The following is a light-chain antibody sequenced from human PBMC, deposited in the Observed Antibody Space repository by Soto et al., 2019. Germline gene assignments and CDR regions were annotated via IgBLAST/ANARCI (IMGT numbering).Light chain of an antibody. Sequence: QSVLTQPPSVSAAPGQKVTISCSGSSSNIGNNYVSWYQQLPGTAPKLLIYDNNERPSGIPDRFSGSKSGTSATLGITGLQTGDDADYYCGTWDGSLSAGVFGGGTKLTVL. CDR3: GTWDGSLSAGV. V-gene: IGLV1-51*01. J-gene: IGLJ2*01. CDR1: SSNIGNNY. CDR2: DNN.